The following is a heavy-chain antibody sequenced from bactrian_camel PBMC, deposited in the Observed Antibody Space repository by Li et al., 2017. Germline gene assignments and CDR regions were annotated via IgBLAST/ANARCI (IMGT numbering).Heavy chain of an antibody. J-gene: IGHJ4*01. D-gene: IGHD2*01. V-gene: IGHV3S1*01. CDR3: AADPEGGGYCWSY. CDR2: VDNDDEFT. CDR1: GFRYIDGYC. Sequence: QLVESGGGSVQAGGSLKLTCAASGFRYIDGYCMAWFRQAPGKEREGVAAVDNDDEFTYADSVKGRFPISQDNAKNTLYLQMNSLKTEDTAVYYCAADPEGGGYCWSYWGQGTQVTVS.